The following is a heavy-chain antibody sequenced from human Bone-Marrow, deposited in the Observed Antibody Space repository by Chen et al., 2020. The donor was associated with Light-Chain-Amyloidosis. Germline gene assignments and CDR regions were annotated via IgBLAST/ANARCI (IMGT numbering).Heavy chain of an antibody. J-gene: IGHJ4*02. V-gene: IGHV3-9*01. D-gene: IGHD5-12*01. Sequence: GESGGGLVWPGGSLRLSCAASGFAFSIYAMSWVRQAPGKGLEWVSGISWNSGSIGYADSVKGRFTISRDNAKNSLYLQMNSLRAEDTALYYCATTKGRWLPSYWGQGTLVTVSS. CDR1: GFAFSIYA. CDR2: ISWNSGSI. CDR3: ATTKGRWLPSY.